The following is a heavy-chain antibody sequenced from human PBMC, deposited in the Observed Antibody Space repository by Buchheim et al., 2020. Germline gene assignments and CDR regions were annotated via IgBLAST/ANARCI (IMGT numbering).Heavy chain of an antibody. CDR3: ARGGYVWGSYLKFDY. CDR1: GGSFSGYY. CDR2: INHSGST. Sequence: QVQLHQWGAGLLKPSETLSLTCAVSGGSFSGYYWTWIRQPPGKGLEWIGEINHSGSTNYNPSLKSRVIISVDTSKNQFSLKLSSVTAADTAVYYCARGGYVWGSYLKFDYWGQGTL. V-gene: IGHV4-34*01. D-gene: IGHD3-16*02. J-gene: IGHJ4*02.